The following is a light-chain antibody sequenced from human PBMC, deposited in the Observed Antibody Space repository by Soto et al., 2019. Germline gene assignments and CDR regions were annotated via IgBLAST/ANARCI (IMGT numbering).Light chain of an antibody. J-gene: IGKJ1*01. CDR2: AAS. V-gene: IGKV1-39*01. CDR3: QQSYSTHRT. CDR1: QSISSY. Sequence: DIQMTQSPSSLSASVGDRVTITCRASQSISSYLNWYQQKPGKAPKLLIYAASSLQSGVPSRFSGSGSGTDFTLTISSLQPEDFATYYCQQSYSTHRTFGQGTRWIS.